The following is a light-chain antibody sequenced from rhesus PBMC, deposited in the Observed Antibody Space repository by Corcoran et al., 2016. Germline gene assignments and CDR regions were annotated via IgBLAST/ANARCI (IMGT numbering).Light chain of an antibody. CDR1: ENVNYY. Sequence: DIQMTQSPSSLSASVGDRVTITCRASENVNYYLSWYQQKPGKAPKLLIYKASTPQSGVPSRFSGNGSGTDFTFTISSLQSEDVGTYYCQLNSGTPYSFGQGTKVEVK. V-gene: IGKV1-74*01. J-gene: IGKJ2*01. CDR2: KAS. CDR3: QLNSGTPYS.